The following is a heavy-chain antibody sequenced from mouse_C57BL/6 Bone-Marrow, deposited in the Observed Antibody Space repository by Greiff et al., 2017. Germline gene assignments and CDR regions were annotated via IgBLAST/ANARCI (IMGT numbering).Heavy chain of an antibody. Sequence: DVKLQESGPGLVKPSQSLSLTCSVTGYSITSGYYWNWIRQFPGNKLEWMGYISYDGSNNYNPSLKNRISITRDTSKNQFFLKLNSVTTEDTATYYCARGWLLRLFYAMDYWGQGTSVTVSS. CDR3: ARGWLLRLFYAMDY. J-gene: IGHJ4*01. V-gene: IGHV3-6*01. D-gene: IGHD2-3*01. CDR1: GYSITSGYY. CDR2: ISYDGSN.